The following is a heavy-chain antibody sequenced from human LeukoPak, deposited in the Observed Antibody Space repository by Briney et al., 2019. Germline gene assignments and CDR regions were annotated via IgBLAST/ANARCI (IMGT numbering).Heavy chain of an antibody. CDR1: GGSISSYY. Sequence: PSETLSLTCTVSGGSISSYYWSWIRQPPGKGLEWIGYIYYSGSTNYNPSLKSRVTISVDTSKNQFSLKLSSVTAADTAVYYCARGIVGATYAFDIWGQGTMVTVSS. CDR2: IYYSGST. V-gene: IGHV4-59*01. CDR3: ARGIVGATYAFDI. D-gene: IGHD1-26*01. J-gene: IGHJ3*02.